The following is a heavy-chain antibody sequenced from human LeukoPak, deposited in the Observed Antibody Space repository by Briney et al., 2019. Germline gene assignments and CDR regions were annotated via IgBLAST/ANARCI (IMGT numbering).Heavy chain of an antibody. CDR1: GFTFSNAW. CDR3: TTDLQQRTILLWFGGDLPLDV. J-gene: IGHJ6*04. D-gene: IGHD3-10*01. V-gene: IGHV3-15*01. CDR2: IKSKTDGGTT. Sequence: GGSLRLSCAASGFTFSNAWMSWVRQAPGKGLESFGRIKSKTDGGTTDYAAPVKGRFTISRDDSKNTLYLQMNSLKTEDTAVYYCTTDLQQRTILLWFGGDLPLDVWGKGTTVTVSS.